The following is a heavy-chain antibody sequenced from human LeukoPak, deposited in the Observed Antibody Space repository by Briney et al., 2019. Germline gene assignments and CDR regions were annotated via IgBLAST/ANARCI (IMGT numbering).Heavy chain of an antibody. CDR2: INANGGTS. J-gene: IGHJ4*02. CDR3: AKTNGYFGY. Sequence: GGSLRLSCAASGFSFSNYAMTWVRQAPGKGLECVSGINANGGTSYYADSVRGRFTVSRDNSKNTLSLQMNSLRAEDSAIYYCAKTNGYFGYWGQGTLVTVSS. V-gene: IGHV3-23*01. CDR1: GFSFSNYA.